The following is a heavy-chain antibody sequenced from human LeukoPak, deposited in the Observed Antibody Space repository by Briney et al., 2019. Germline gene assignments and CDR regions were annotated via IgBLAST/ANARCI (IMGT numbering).Heavy chain of an antibody. Sequence: GGSLRLSCAASGFIFSSYAMSWVRQAPGEGLEWVSAISGSGGSTYYADSVKGRFTISRDNSKNTLYLQMNSLRAEDTAVYYCAKDRPGYSSGWYDYWGQGTLVTVSS. CDR1: GFIFSSYA. D-gene: IGHD6-19*01. CDR2: ISGSGGST. V-gene: IGHV3-23*01. J-gene: IGHJ4*02. CDR3: AKDRPGYSSGWYDY.